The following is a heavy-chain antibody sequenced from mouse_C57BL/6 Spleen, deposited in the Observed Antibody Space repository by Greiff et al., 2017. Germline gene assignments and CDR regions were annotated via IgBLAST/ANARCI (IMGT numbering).Heavy chain of an antibody. CDR1: GYAFSSSW. J-gene: IGHJ1*03. D-gene: IGHD1-1*01. CDR2: IYPGDGDT. CDR3: ARSDLLLRYPYWYFDV. Sequence: QVQLQQSGPELVKPGASVKISCKASGYAFSSSWMNWVKQRPGKGLEWIGRIYPGDGDTNYNGKFKGKATLTADKSSGTAYMQLSSLTSEDSAVYFCARSDLLLRYPYWYFDVWGTGTTVTVSS. V-gene: IGHV1-82*01.